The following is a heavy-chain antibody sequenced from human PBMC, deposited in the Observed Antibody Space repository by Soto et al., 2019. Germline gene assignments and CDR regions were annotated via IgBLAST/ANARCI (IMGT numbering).Heavy chain of an antibody. V-gene: IGHV4-4*02. D-gene: IGHD2-21*02. CDR2: VYHTGDT. J-gene: IGHJ5*02. CDR1: GGAVASSHW. Sequence: SGTLSLTCGVSGGAVASSHWWSWVRQSPGRGLEWIGNVYHTGDTNFNPSLQSRVTFSVDKSNNQFSLRLTSVTAADTAVYFCAREIVTAGGNNYFDPWGPGTLVTV. CDR3: AREIVTAGGNNYFDP.